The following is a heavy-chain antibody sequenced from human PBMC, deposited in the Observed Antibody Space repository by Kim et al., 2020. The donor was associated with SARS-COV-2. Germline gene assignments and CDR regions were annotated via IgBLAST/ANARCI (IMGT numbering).Heavy chain of an antibody. J-gene: IGHJ4*02. CDR3: AKSHQIFFFGESRLFDS. CDR1: GFNFNNYG. CDR2: ISYEGSKK. D-gene: IGHD3-10*01. V-gene: IGHV3-30*18. Sequence: GGSLRLSCAGSGFNFNNYGMHWVRQAPGKGLEWVAVISYEGSKKYYEDSLRGRFTISRDNARNTVYLQMNSLEPDDTAVYYCAKSHQIFFFGESRLFDSWGQGTLVTVSS.